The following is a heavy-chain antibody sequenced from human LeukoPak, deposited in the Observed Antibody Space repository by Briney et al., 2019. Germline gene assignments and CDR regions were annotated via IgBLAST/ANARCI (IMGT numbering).Heavy chain of an antibody. CDR1: GFTFYSYA. CDR3: ARESAEGIAVASLDY. CDR2: IGTSGGGT. V-gene: IGHV3-23*01. D-gene: IGHD6-19*01. J-gene: IGHJ4*02. Sequence: GGSLRLSCAASGFTFYSYAMSWVRQAPGKGLEWVSAIGTSGGGTHYADSVKGRFTIFRDTSKNTLYLQMNSLRAEDTAVYYCARESAEGIAVASLDYWGQGTLVTVSS.